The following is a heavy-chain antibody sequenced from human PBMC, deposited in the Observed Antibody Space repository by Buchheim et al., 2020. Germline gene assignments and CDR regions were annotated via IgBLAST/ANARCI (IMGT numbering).Heavy chain of an antibody. D-gene: IGHD3-10*01. CDR2: ISYDGSNK. J-gene: IGHJ4*02. CDR3: ARDITMVRGVINRGLDY. CDR1: GFTFSSYT. Sequence: QVQLVESGGGVVQPGRSLRLSCAASGFTFSSYTMHWVRQAPGKGLEWVAVISYDGSNKYYADSVKGRFTISRDSSTNTLHLQMNSLRAEDTAVYYCARDITMVRGVINRGLDYWGQGTL. V-gene: IGHV3-30-3*01.